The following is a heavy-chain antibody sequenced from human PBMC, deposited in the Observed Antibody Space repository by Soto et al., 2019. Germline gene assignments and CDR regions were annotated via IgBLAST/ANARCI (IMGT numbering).Heavy chain of an antibody. CDR1: GGSISSGDYY. V-gene: IGHV4-30-4*01. CDR3: ARSVSTMIGGFYYFDY. D-gene: IGHD3-22*01. J-gene: IGHJ4*02. Sequence: QVQLQESGPGLVKPSQTLSLTCTVSGGSISSGDYYWSWIRQPPGKDLEWIGYIYYSGSTYYNPSLKSRVTISVDTSKNQFSLKLSSVTAADTAVYYCARSVSTMIGGFYYFDYWGQGTLVTVSS. CDR2: IYYSGST.